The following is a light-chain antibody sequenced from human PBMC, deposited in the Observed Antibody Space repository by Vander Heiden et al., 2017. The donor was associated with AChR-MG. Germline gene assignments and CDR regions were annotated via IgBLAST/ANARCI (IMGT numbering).Light chain of an antibody. Sequence: QSALTQPASVSGSPGQSITISCTGTSSDVGTYNYVSWYQQHPCKAPKLMIYDVSNRPSGVSNRFSGSKSGNTASLTISGLQAEDVADYFCSSYTPTSTLVFGGGTKLTVL. V-gene: IGLV2-14*03. CDR3: SSYTPTSTLV. J-gene: IGLJ3*02. CDR1: SSDVGTYNY. CDR2: DVS.